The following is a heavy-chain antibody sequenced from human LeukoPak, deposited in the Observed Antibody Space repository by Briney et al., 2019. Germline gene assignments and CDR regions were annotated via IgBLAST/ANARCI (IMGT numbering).Heavy chain of an antibody. V-gene: IGHV3-30*04. Sequence: GGSLRLSCAASGFTFSSYAMHWVRQAPGKGLEWVAVISYDGSNKYYADSVKGRFTISRDNSKNTLYLQMNSLRAEDTAVYYCARGSSTGTLSLWFDPWGQGTLVTVTS. CDR3: ARGSSTGTLSLWFDP. J-gene: IGHJ5*02. CDR2: ISYDGSNK. CDR1: GFTFSSYA. D-gene: IGHD1-14*01.